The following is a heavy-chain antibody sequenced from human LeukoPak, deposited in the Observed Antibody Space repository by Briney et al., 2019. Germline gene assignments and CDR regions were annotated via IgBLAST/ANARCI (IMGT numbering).Heavy chain of an antibody. CDR3: VRGGVADGNYFGD. Sequence: GGSLRLSCVGSGFAYDHCSMSGVRQAPGKGGEWLSYITGDNKAYYADSLKGRFVISRDNAKNSVYLQMNSLSVEDTAVYYCVRGGVADGNYFGDWGQGTVVTVSS. CDR1: GFAYDHCS. V-gene: IGHV3-48*01. D-gene: IGHD3-10*01. J-gene: IGHJ4*02. CDR2: ITGDNKA.